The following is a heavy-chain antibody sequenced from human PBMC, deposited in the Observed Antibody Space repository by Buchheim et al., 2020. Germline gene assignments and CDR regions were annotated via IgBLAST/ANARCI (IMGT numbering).Heavy chain of an antibody. V-gene: IGHV3-30*18. CDR3: AKDWANSGMDV. CDR2: ISYDGNNK. Sequence: QVQLVESGGGVVQPGRSLRLSCVVSGFTFRTYGMYWVRQAPGMGLEWLAVISYDGNNKYYADSVKCRFTVSRGDSKNPLYLQIHSLRADDTAVYYCAKDWANSGMDVWGQGTT. CDR1: GFTFRTYG. D-gene: IGHD3-16*01. J-gene: IGHJ6*02.